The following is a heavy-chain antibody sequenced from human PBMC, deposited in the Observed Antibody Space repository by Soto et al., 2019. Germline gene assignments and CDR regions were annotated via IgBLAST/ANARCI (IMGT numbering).Heavy chain of an antibody. CDR3: ARGEITLLGGMDV. Sequence: QVQLQQSGAGLLKPSETLSLNCTVSGGSFRGYYWGWVRQPPGKGLEWIGEINHSGSSNYHPSLKSRVTTSEATSNNQFSLTVNSVTPADTAVYYCARGEITLLGGMDVWGQGTTVTVSS. CDR2: INHSGSS. D-gene: IGHD3-10*01. J-gene: IGHJ6*02. V-gene: IGHV4-34*02. CDR1: GGSFRGYY.